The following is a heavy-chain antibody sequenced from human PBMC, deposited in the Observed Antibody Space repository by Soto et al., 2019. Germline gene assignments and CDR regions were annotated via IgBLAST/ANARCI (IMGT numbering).Heavy chain of an antibody. CDR3: ARIGSEGYCSGGSCYSPIDY. J-gene: IGHJ4*02. CDR1: GGTFSSYT. CDR2: IIPILGIA. V-gene: IGHV1-69*02. Sequence: SVKVSCKASGGTFSSYTISWVRQAPGQGLEWMGRIIPILGIANYAQKFQGRVTITADKSTSTAYMELSSLRSEDTAVYYCARIGSEGYCSGGSCYSPIDYWGQGTLVTVSS. D-gene: IGHD2-15*01.